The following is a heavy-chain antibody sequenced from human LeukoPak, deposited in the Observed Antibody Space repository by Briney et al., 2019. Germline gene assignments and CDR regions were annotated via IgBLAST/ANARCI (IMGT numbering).Heavy chain of an antibody. V-gene: IGHV1-2*02. CDR2: INPNSGDT. Sequence: GASVKVSCKASGYTFTGYYMHWVRQAPGQGLEWMGWINPNSGDTNYAQKFQGRVTMTRDTSISTAYMELSRLTSDDTAMYYCARDRTSGYNWFDPWGLGTLVTVSS. CDR3: ARDRTSGYNWFDP. D-gene: IGHD3-22*01. CDR1: GYTFTGYY. J-gene: IGHJ5*02.